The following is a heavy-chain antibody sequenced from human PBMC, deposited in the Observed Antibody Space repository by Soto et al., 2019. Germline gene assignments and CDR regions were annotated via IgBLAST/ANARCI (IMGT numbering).Heavy chain of an antibody. D-gene: IGHD3-10*01. CDR1: GGSISSSSYY. V-gene: IGHV4-39*07. J-gene: IGHJ4*02. CDR3: ARNVLWFGRPYYFDY. CDR2: IYYRGNT. Sequence: PSETLSLTCTVSGGSISSSSYYWGWIRQPPGKGLEWIGSIYYRGNTYYNPSLKSRVTISVDTSKNQFSLKLSSVTAADTAVYYCARNVLWFGRPYYFDYWGQGSLVTVSS.